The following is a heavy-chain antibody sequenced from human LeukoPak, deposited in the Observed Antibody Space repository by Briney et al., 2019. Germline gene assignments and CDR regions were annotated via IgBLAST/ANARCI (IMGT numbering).Heavy chain of an antibody. Sequence: GGSLRLSCAASGFTVSSNYMSWVRQAPGKGLEWVSVIYSGGSTYYADSVKGRFTTSRDNSKNTLYLQMNSLRAEDTAVYYCARGASGYSIDYWGQGTLVTVSS. CDR1: GFTVSSNY. CDR3: ARGASGYSIDY. D-gene: IGHD5-18*01. V-gene: IGHV3-66*01. CDR2: IYSGGST. J-gene: IGHJ4*02.